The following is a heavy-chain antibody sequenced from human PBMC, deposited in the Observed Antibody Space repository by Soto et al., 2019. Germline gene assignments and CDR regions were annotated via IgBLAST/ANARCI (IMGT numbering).Heavy chain of an antibody. D-gene: IGHD5-18*01. J-gene: IGHJ6*02. CDR1: GFSLNTSGLC. CDR2: IDWDDDK. CDR3: ARIRDSYGHIYYYYGMDV. V-gene: IGHV2-70*11. Sequence: QTLTLTCTFSGFSLNTSGLCVSWIRQPPGKALEWLARIDWDDDKYYSTSLKTRLTISKDTSKNQVVLTMTNMDPVDTATYYCARIRDSYGHIYYYYGMDVWGQGTTVTVSS.